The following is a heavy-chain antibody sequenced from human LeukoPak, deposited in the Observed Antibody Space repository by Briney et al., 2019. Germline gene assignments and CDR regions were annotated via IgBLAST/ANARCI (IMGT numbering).Heavy chain of an antibody. CDR3: ARERSDY. CDR1: GFTFSSYA. D-gene: IGHD4-17*01. CDR2: ISYDGRNK. Sequence: GGSLRLSCAASGFTFSSYAMHWVRQAPGKGLEWVAVISYDGRNKHYADSVKGRFTISRDNSKNTLYLQMDNLRVDDTAVYYCARERSDYWGQGTLVTVSS. J-gene: IGHJ4*02. V-gene: IGHV3-30*04.